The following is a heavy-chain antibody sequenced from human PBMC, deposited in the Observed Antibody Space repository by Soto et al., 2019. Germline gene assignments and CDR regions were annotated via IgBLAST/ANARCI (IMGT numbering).Heavy chain of an antibody. J-gene: IGHJ4*02. CDR2: IAVGSGYT. V-gene: IGHV1-58*01. D-gene: IGHD2-8*01. CDR3: EEDATAWQQMVPSDY. Sequence: SVKVSCKAAGFTFTSSAFQWVRQARGQRLEWIGWIAVGSGYTNYAQRFQDRVTLTRDMSTATTYMELSRLTSEDTAIYYCEEDATAWQQMVPSDYWGQGTLVTVYS. CDR1: GFTFTSSA.